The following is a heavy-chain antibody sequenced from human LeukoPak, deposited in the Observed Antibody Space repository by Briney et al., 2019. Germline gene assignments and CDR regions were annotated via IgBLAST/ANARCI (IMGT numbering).Heavy chain of an antibody. V-gene: IGHV3-21*01. D-gene: IGHD1-26*01. CDR3: ARARRGGSYTDY. CDR2: ISSSSSYI. CDR1: GFTFSSYS. J-gene: IGHJ4*02. Sequence: GGSLRLSCAASGFTFSSYSMNWVRQAPGKGLEWVSSISSSSSYIYYADSVKGRFTISRDNAKNSLYLQMNTLRAEDTAVYYCARARRGGSYTDYWGQGTLVTVSS.